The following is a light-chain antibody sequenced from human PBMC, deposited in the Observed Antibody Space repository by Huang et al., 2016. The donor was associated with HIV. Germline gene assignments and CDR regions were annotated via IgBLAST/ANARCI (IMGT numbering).Light chain of an antibody. CDR3: QQSYSTPRRT. J-gene: IGKJ1*01. Sequence: DIQMTQSPSPLSASVGDRVTITSRASHSISSYLNWYQQKPGKAPKLLIYAASTLQSGVPARFSGSASGTDFTLTISSLQPEDFATYYCQQSYSTPRRTFGQGTKVDVK. CDR1: HSISSY. CDR2: AAS. V-gene: IGKV1-39*01.